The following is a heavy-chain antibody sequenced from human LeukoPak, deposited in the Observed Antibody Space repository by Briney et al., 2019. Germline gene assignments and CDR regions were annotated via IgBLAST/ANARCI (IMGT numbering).Heavy chain of an antibody. J-gene: IGHJ6*02. CDR1: GYTFTGYY. D-gene: IGHD4-17*01. CDR3: AREYGDLYYGMDV. V-gene: IGHV1-2*02. CDR2: INSNSGGT. Sequence: GASVKVSCKASGYTFTGYYMHWVRQAPGQGLEWMGWINSNSGGTNYAQKFQGRVTMTRDTSISTAYMELGRLRSDDTAVYYCAREYGDLYYGMDVWGQGTTVTVSS.